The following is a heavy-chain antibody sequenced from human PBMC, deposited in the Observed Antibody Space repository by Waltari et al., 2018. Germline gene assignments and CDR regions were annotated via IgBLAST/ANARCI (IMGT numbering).Heavy chain of an antibody. D-gene: IGHD3-3*01. CDR2: IIPIVGTA. V-gene: IGHV1-69*12. J-gene: IGHJ5*02. Sequence: QVQLVQSGAEVKKPGSSVKVSCKASGGTFSSYAISWVRQAPGQGLEWMGGIIPIVGTANYAHKFQGRVTITADESTSTAYMELSSLRAEDTAVYYCARTRFLEMWVLIDPWGQGTLVTVSS. CDR3: ARTRFLEMWVLIDP. CDR1: GGTFSSYA.